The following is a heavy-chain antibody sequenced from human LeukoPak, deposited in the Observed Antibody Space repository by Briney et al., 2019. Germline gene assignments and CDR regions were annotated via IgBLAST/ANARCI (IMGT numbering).Heavy chain of an antibody. V-gene: IGHV3-21*01. Sequence: VGSVRLSCAASGFTFSSYSMNWVRQAPGKGLEWVSSISSSSSYIYYADSVKGRFTISRDNAKNSLYLQMNSLRAEDTAVYYCARPKKRGRNDVFDIWGQGTMVTVSS. D-gene: IGHD1-14*01. J-gene: IGHJ3*02. CDR1: GFTFSSYS. CDR3: ARPKKRGRNDVFDI. CDR2: ISSSSSYI.